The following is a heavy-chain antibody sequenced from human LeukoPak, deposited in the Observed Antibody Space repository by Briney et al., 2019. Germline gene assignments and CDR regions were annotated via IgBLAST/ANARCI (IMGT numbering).Heavy chain of an antibody. CDR1: GYTFTGYY. Sequence: ASVKVSCKASGYTFTGYYMHWVRQAPGQGLEWMGWINPNSGGTNYAQNFQGRVTMTRDTSISTAYMGVSRLRSDDTAVYYCARDLEVRGVLYYFDYWAREPWSPSPQ. J-gene: IGHJ4*02. V-gene: IGHV1-2*02. CDR3: ARDLEVRGVLYYFDY. D-gene: IGHD3-10*01. CDR2: INPNSGGT.